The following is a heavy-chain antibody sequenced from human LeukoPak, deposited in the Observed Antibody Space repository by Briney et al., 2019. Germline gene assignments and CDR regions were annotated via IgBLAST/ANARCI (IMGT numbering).Heavy chain of an antibody. Sequence: SLKPSSTLSLGTLSTDANSCMPQAPGQGLEWMGGIIPIFGTANSAQTFQGRVTITSDESTSTAYMDLSSLRAENTAVYYGASGRVWLRFGYGGQGTLVTVSS. J-gene: IGHJ4*02. CDR1: LGTLSTDA. CDR2: IIPIFGTA. CDR3: ASGRVWLRFGY. V-gene: IGHV1-69*13. D-gene: IGHD5-12*01.